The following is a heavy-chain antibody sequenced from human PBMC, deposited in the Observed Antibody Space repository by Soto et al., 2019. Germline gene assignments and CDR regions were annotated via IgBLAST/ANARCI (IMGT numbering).Heavy chain of an antibody. CDR1: GFSFTNFA. V-gene: IGHV3-23*01. CDR2: IGASGDIT. Sequence: GALRVSCASSGFSFTNFARSLVLQAPGKGLEWVAGIGASGDITWYADSVKGRLSISRDNSKNTLYLQLNSLRFEDTAVYYCAKDDFTDRGDDYFDYWGPGTLVTVSS. J-gene: IGHJ4*02. CDR3: AKDDFTDRGDDYFDY. D-gene: IGHD2-21*02.